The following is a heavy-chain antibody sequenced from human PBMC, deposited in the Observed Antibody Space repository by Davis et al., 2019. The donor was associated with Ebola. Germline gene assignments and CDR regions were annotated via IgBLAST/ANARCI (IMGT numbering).Heavy chain of an antibody. D-gene: IGHD6-6*01. CDR2: INHSGST. J-gene: IGHJ6*03. V-gene: IGHV4-34*01. CDR1: GGSISSYY. CDR3: ARGRVLAARRPGTLKYYYYYYMDV. Sequence: PSETLSLTCTVSGGSISSYYWSWIRQPPGKGLEWIGEINHSGSTNYNPSLKSRVTISVDTSKNQFSLKLSSVTAADTAVYYCARGRVLAARRPGTLKYYYYYYMDVWGKGTTVTVSS.